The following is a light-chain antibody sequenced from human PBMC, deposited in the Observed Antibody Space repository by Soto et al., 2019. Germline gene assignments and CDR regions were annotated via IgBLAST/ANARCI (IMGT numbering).Light chain of an antibody. CDR2: AGS. CDR3: QQSYGTPPS. V-gene: IGKV1-39*01. J-gene: IGKJ2*03. Sequence: DVRMTQSPSSLSTFVGDRVSITCRASQTISSSLNWYQQKVGKAPKLLIYAGSTLQSGVPPRFSGAVSGTEFTLTISNLQPEDSATYYCQQSYGTPPSFGQGTKLEIK. CDR1: QTISSS.